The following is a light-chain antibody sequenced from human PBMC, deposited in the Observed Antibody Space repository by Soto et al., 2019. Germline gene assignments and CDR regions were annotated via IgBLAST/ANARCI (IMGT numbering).Light chain of an antibody. J-gene: IGKJ4*01. CDR1: HSVSSSY. V-gene: IGKV3-20*01. Sequence: EIVLTQSPGTLSLSPGERATLSCRASHSVSSSYLAWYQQKPGQAPRLLIYGASSRATGIPDRFSGSGSGTAFTLTISRLEPEDFAVYYCQQYSSSPLTFGGGTKVEIK. CDR2: GAS. CDR3: QQYSSSPLT.